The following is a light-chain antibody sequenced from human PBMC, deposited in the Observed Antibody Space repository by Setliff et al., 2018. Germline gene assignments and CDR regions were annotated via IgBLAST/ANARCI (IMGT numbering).Light chain of an antibody. J-gene: IGLJ1*01. CDR1: SSDFGSYKY. CDR3: SSYEGSNNYV. Sequence: QSVLAQPPSASGSPGQSVTISCTGASSDFGSYKYVSWYQQHPGKAPKLMIYEVSKRPSGVPDRFSGSKSGNTASLTVSGLQAEDEADCYCSSYEGSNNYVFGTGTKATVL. V-gene: IGLV2-8*01. CDR2: EVS.